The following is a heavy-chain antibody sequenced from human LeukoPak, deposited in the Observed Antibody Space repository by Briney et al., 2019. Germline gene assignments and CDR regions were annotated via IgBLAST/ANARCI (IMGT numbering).Heavy chain of an antibody. Sequence: ESLKISCKGSGYSFTSYWIGWVRQMPGKGLEWMGIIYPGDSDTRYSPSFQGQVTISADKSISTTYLQWSSLKASDTAMYYCARHREIASNVKPFDRWGQGTLVTVSS. CDR2: IYPGDSDT. J-gene: IGHJ5*02. CDR1: GYSFTSYW. V-gene: IGHV5-51*01. D-gene: IGHD3-3*02. CDR3: ARHREIASNVKPFDR.